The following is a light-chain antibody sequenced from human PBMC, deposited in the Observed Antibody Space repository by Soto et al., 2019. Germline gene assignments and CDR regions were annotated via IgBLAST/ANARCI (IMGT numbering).Light chain of an antibody. CDR1: PGISSW. J-gene: IGKJ3*01. CDR2: AAS. Sequence: DIQMTQSPSSVSASVGDRVTITCRASPGISSWLAWYQQKTGKAPKLLIYAASSLQSGVPSRFSGSGSGTDFTLTISSLQPEDCATYYCQQANSFPFTFGPGTKVDIK. CDR3: QQANSFPFT. V-gene: IGKV1-12*01.